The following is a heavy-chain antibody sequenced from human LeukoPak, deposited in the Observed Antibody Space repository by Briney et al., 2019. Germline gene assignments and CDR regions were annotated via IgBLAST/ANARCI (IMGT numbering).Heavy chain of an antibody. J-gene: IGHJ4*02. CDR3: AKGRGSGYPYYFDY. CDR1: GFTFDDYA. V-gene: IGHV3-9*01. Sequence: GGSLRLSCAASGFTFDDYAMHWVRQAPGKGLEWVSSISWNSGSIAYADSVKGRFTISRDNAKNSPYLQMNTLRAEDTALYYCAKGRGSGYPYYFDYWGQGTLVTVSS. D-gene: IGHD3-22*01. CDR2: ISWNSGSI.